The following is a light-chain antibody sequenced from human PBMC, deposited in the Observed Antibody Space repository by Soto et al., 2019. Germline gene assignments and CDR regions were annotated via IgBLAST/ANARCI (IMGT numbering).Light chain of an antibody. V-gene: IGKV1-5*03. CDR3: QQYNSYPWT. CDR1: QSISSW. CDR2: KAS. Sequence: DIQITHSPSTLSASVGDRVTITCRSSQSISSWLAWYQQKPGKAPKLLIYKASSLESGVPSRFSGSGSGTEFTLTISSLQPDDFATYYCQQYNSYPWTLGQGTKVDNK. J-gene: IGKJ1*01.